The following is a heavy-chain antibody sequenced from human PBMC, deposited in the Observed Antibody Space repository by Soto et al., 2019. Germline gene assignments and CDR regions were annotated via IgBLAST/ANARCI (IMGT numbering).Heavy chain of an antibody. D-gene: IGHD2-21*01. V-gene: IGHV4-39*01. CDR3: ARHIPAISISDH. CDR1: GGSISSSSYY. J-gene: IGHJ4*02. CDR2: IYYSGST. Sequence: QLQLQESGPGLVKPSETLSLTCTVSGGSISSSSYYWDWIRQPPGKGLEWIGSIYYSGSTYYNPSLKSRVIISVETSKNQFPLKLSSVTAADTAVYYCARHIPAISISDHWGQGTLVTVSS.